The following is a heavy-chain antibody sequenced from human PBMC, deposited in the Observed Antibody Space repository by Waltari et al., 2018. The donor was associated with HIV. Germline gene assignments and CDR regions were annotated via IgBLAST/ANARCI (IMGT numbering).Heavy chain of an antibody. CDR2: IKEDGSEK. J-gene: IGHJ3*02. Sequence: QVVESGGGLVQPGGSLRLSCAASGFTFSNYRMSWVRQAPGKGREWVANIKEDGSEKYYVDSVKGRFTISRDNAKNSLYLQMNSLRAEDTAVYYCAREFQQWMGRLFDIWGQGTMVTVSS. CDR3: AREFQQWMGRLFDI. D-gene: IGHD2-2*03. CDR1: GFTFSNYR. V-gene: IGHV3-7*01.